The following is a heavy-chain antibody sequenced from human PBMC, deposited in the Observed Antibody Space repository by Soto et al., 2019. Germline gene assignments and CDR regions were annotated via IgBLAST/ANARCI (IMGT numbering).Heavy chain of an antibody. Sequence: GGSLRLSCTASGFSVSDYSVNWVRQAPGKGLEWISYISSTGDLILYADSVKGRFTIARDIAKNSLYLQMDTLRDEDSAVYYCATWAIAVGGEGFWGPGTLVTVSS. CDR1: GFSVSDYS. CDR2: ISSTGDLI. V-gene: IGHV3-48*02. J-gene: IGHJ4*02. CDR3: ATWAIAVGGEGF. D-gene: IGHD2-21*01.